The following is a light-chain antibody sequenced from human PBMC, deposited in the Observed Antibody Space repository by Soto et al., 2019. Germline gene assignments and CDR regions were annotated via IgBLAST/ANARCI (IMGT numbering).Light chain of an antibody. CDR2: GAS. CDR3: QQYTTWRLYT. V-gene: IGKV3-15*01. Sequence: SAGALSLNKGERATLSCRASQSVSSSYLAWYQKKPGQAPRLLIYGASTRATGIPDRFSGSGSGTDLTLTISILHSEDFAVYFCQQYTTWRLYTFCQVTNVDIK. J-gene: IGKJ2*01. CDR1: QSVSSSY.